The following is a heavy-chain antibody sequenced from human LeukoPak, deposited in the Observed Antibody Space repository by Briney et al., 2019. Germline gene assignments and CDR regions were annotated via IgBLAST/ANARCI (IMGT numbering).Heavy chain of an antibody. J-gene: IGHJ4*02. V-gene: IGHV4-59*12. CDR1: GGSMSHYY. CDR2: IYYIGST. CDR3: ARGRHDSSGYYAIDY. Sequence: SETLSLTCTVSGGSMSHYYWSWLRQPPGKGLEWIGYIYYIGSTHYNPSLKSRVTISVDTSKNQFSLKLSSVTAADTAVYYCARGRHDSSGYYAIDYWGQGTLVTVSS. D-gene: IGHD3-22*01.